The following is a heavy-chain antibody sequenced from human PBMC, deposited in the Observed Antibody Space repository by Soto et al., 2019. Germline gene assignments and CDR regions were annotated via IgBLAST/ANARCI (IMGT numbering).Heavy chain of an antibody. CDR1: GFTFSYYR. J-gene: IGHJ4*02. CDR3: ARGLAVTGTVADY. D-gene: IGHD6-19*01. Sequence: GGSLRLSCAASGFTFSYYRMNWVRRAPGKGLECVANIKQDGSEKHYVDSVKGRFTISRDNAKNALYLQMNSLRAEDTAVYYCARGLAVTGTVADYWGQGTLVTVSS. CDR2: IKQDGSEK. V-gene: IGHV3-7*01.